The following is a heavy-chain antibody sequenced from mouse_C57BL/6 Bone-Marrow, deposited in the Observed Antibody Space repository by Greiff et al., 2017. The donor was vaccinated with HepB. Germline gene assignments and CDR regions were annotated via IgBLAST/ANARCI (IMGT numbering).Heavy chain of an antibody. D-gene: IGHD1-1*01. CDR2: ISSGGSYT. CDR3: ARRGYYYGSSSFAY. Sequence: EVKLVESGGDLVKPGGSLKLSCAASGFTFSSYGMSWVRQTPDKRLEWVATISSGGSYTYYPDSVKGRFTISRDNAKNTLYLQMSSRKSEDTAMYYCARRGYYYGSSSFAYWGQGTLVTVSA. CDR1: GFTFSSYG. V-gene: IGHV5-6*02. J-gene: IGHJ3*01.